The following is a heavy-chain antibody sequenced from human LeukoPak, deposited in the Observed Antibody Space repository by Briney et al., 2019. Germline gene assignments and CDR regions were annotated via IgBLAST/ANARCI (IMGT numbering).Heavy chain of an antibody. Sequence: ASVKVSCKASGYTFTSYAMHWVRQAPGQRLEWMGWINAGNGNTKYSQKFQGRVTITRDTSASTAYMELSSLRSDDTAVYYCARGAYSSSSNDYWGQGTLVTVSS. CDR1: GYTFTSYA. V-gene: IGHV1-3*01. CDR3: ARGAYSSSSNDY. CDR2: INAGNGNT. J-gene: IGHJ4*02. D-gene: IGHD6-6*01.